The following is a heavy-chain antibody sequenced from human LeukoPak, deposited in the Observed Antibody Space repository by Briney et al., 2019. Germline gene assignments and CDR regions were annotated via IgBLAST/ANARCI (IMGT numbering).Heavy chain of an antibody. J-gene: IGHJ4*02. V-gene: IGHV3-74*01. CDR2: IDRDGSRI. CDR1: GFTFSSYW. CDR3: AKGFKQQLVRTALGY. Sequence: PGGSLRLSCAVSGFTFSSYWMHWVRQAPGKGLVWVSRIDRDGSRINYADSVKGRFTISRDNSKNTLYLQMNSLRAEDTAVYYCAKGFKQQLVRTALGYWGQGTLVTVSS. D-gene: IGHD6-13*01.